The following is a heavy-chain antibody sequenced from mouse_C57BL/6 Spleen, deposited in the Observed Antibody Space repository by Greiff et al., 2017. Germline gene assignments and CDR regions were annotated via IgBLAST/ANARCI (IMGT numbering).Heavy chain of an antibody. CDR2: IDPETGGT. J-gene: IGHJ2*01. CDR1: GYTFTDYE. Sequence: VQLQQSGAELVRPGASVTLSCKASGYTFTDYEMHWVQQTPVHGLEWIGAIDPETGGTAYNQKFKGKAILTADKSSSTAYMELRSLTSEDSAVYYCTRELGYYFDYWGQGTTLTVSA. V-gene: IGHV1-15*01. D-gene: IGHD4-1*01. CDR3: TRELGYYFDY.